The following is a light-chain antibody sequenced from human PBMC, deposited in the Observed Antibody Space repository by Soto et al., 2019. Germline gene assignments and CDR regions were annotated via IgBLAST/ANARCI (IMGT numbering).Light chain of an antibody. V-gene: IGLV2-14*03. J-gene: IGLJ1*01. CDR2: NVY. CDR3: SAYTVSRTYV. CDR1: SSDVGAYNF. Sequence: QSVLTQPASVSGSPGQSITISCTGTSSDVGAYNFVSRHQQHPGKAPKLMIYNVYDRPSGISYRFSGSKSGNTASLTISGLQGEDEADYYCSAYTVSRTYVFGTGTKVT.